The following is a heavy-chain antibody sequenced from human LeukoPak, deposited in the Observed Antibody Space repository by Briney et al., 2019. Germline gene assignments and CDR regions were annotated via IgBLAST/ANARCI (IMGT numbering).Heavy chain of an antibody. D-gene: IGHD2-15*01. V-gene: IGHV1-69*05. J-gene: IGHJ6*03. CDR1: EGTFSSYA. CDR2: IIPIFGTA. Sequence: ASVKVSCKASEGTFSSYAISWVRQAPGQGLEWMGGIIPIFGTANYAQKFQGRVTITTDESTSTAYMELSSLRSEDTAVYYCARAQDRGYCSGGSCYAPHFNYYYYYMDVWGKGTTVTVSS. CDR3: ARAQDRGYCSGGSCYAPHFNYYYYYMDV.